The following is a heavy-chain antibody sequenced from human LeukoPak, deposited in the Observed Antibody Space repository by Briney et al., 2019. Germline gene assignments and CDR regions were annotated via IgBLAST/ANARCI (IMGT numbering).Heavy chain of an antibody. CDR1: GGSFSGYY. V-gene: IGHV4-34*01. J-gene: IGHJ4*02. CDR3: ARVKRGYSYGRIDY. D-gene: IGHD5-18*01. CDR2: INHSGST. Sequence: KPSETLSLTCAVYGGSFSGYYWSWIRQPPGKGLEWTGEINHSGSTNYNPSLKSRVTISVDTSKNQFSLKLSSVTAADTAVYYCARVKRGYSYGRIDYWGQGTLVTVSS.